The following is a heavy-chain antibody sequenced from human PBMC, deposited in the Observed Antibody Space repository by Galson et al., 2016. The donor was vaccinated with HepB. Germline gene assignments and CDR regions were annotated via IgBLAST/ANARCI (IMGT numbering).Heavy chain of an antibody. Sequence: SETLSLTCVVSGGSLSTNYYWGWIRQPPGRGLEWIGSFYSIDNTYYNPSLTSRVTISADTSKNQLTLRLKSVTTADTGVYYCATGVVVAGKYYYYMDVWGKGTTVTVSS. CDR2: FYSIDNT. V-gene: IGHV4-39*01. CDR1: GGSLSTNYY. D-gene: IGHD3-3*01. CDR3: ATGVVVAGKYYYYMDV. J-gene: IGHJ6*03.